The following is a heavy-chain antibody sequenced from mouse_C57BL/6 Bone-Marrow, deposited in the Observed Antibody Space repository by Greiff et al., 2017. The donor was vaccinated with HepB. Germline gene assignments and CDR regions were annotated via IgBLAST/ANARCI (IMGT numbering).Heavy chain of an antibody. V-gene: IGHV5-6*01. CDR2: INTGGTYT. CDR1: GFTFSTSG. CDR3: ARDRFDYYFDY. Sequence: EVKLMESGGDLVKPGGSLKLSCAASGFTFSTSGMSWVRQTPDKRLEWVATINTGGTYTYYADSVRGRFTISRDTAKNTLFLLMSSLKSEDSAIYYCARDRFDYYFDYGGQGTTLTVSS. J-gene: IGHJ2*01.